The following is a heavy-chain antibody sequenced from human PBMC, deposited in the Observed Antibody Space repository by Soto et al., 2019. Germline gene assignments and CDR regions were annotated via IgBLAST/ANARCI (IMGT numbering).Heavy chain of an antibody. J-gene: IGHJ4*02. CDR1: GGSFSGYY. D-gene: IGHD3-22*01. V-gene: IGHV4-34*01. CDR2: INHSGST. Sequence: PSETLSLTCAVYGGSFSGYYWSWTRQPPGKGLEWIGEINHSGSTNYNPSLKSRVTISVDTSKNQFSLKLSSVTAADTAVYYCASSYYYDSSGYYDYWGQGTLVTVSS. CDR3: ASSYYYDSSGYYDY.